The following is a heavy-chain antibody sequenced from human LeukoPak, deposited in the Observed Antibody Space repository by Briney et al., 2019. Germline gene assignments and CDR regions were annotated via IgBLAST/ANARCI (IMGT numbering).Heavy chain of an antibody. CDR1: GFTFSSYW. D-gene: IGHD1-26*01. V-gene: IGHV3-74*01. CDR2: INRDGSDT. J-gene: IGHJ3*02. Sequence: GGSLRLSCAASGFTFSSYWIHWVRQAPGNGLVWVSTINRDGSDTRYADSVKGRLTISRDNAKDTLYLQMNSLRAEDTAVYYCSRVGTDGWELVRPRAFDIWGQGTMVTVSS. CDR3: SRVGTDGWELVRPRAFDI.